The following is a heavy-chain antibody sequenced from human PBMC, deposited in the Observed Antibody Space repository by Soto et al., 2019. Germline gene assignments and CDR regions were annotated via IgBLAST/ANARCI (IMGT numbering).Heavy chain of an antibody. CDR1: GFTLSSYS. D-gene: IGHD5-12*01. CDR3: ARDRGATFDY. J-gene: IGHJ4*02. Sequence: GGSLRLSCAASGFTLSSYSMNWVRQAPGKGLEWVSSISSSSSYIYYADSVKGRFTISRDNAKNSLYLQMNSLRAEDTAVYYCARDRGATFDYWGQGTLVTVSS. V-gene: IGHV3-21*01. CDR2: ISSSSSYI.